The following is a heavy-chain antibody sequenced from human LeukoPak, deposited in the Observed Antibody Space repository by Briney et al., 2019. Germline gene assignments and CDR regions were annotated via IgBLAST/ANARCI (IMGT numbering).Heavy chain of an antibody. CDR3: ARVHQQRGCYFDY. CDR2: ISSSSSYI. D-gene: IGHD2-2*01. Sequence: KTGGSLRLSCAASGFTFSSYSMNWVRQAPGKGLEWVSSISSSSSYIYYADSVKGRFTISRDNAKNSLYLQMNSLRAEDTAVYYCARVHQQRGCYFDYWGQGTLVTVSS. V-gene: IGHV3-21*01. CDR1: GFTFSSYS. J-gene: IGHJ4*02.